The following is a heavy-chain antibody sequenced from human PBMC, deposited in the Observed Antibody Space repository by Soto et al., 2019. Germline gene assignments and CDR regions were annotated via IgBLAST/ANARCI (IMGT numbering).Heavy chain of an antibody. CDR3: ARDYYDSSGRYSEPLHI. CDR2: IYYSGDT. V-gene: IGHV4-31*03. D-gene: IGHD3-22*01. J-gene: IGHJ3*02. Sequence: QVQLQESGPGLVRPSQTLSLTCTVSGGSISSGGYYWSWIRQHPGKGLEYIGYIYYSGDTYYNPSLKIRVSISVDTSKNQFSLKLKSVTGADTAVYFCARDYYDSSGRYSEPLHIWGKWTRVTVSS. CDR1: GGSISSGGYY.